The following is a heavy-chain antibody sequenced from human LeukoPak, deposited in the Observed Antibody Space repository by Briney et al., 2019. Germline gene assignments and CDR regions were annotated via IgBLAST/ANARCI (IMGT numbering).Heavy chain of an antibody. D-gene: IGHD3-10*01. Sequence: GGSLRLSCAASGFTFSSYWMSWVRQAPGKGLEWMANIKEDGSEKYYVDSVKGRFTISRDNAKNSLYLKMNSLRAEDRAVYYCASWSGRFGELFNWFDPWGQGTLVTVSS. V-gene: IGHV3-7*01. CDR3: ASWSGRFGELFNWFDP. CDR2: IKEDGSEK. J-gene: IGHJ5*02. CDR1: GFTFSSYW.